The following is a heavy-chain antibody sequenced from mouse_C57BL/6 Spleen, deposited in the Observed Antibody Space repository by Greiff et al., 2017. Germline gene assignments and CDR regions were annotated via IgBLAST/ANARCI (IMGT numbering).Heavy chain of an antibody. CDR3: ARGDSSGWDY. CDR2: IDPSDSYT. J-gene: IGHJ2*01. Sequence: QVQLQQPGAELVKPGASVKLSCKASGYTFTSYWMQWVKHRPGQGLEWIGEIDPSDSYTNYNQKFKGKATLTVDTSSSTAYMQLSSLTSEDSAVYYCARGDSSGWDYWGQGTTLTVSS. D-gene: IGHD3-2*02. CDR1: GYTFTSYW. V-gene: IGHV1-50*01.